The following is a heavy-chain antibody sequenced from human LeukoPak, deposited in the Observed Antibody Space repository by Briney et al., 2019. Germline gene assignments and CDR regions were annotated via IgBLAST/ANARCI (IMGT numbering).Heavy chain of an antibody. V-gene: IGHV4-38-2*01. CDR3: ASSDRRGPGY. CDR1: GYSISSGYY. Sequence: SETLSLTCAVSGYSISSGYYWGGIRQPPGEGLELIGCIYHSGSTYYHPSLKSRVTISVDTSKNHFSLKLSSVTAADTAVYYCASSDRRGPGYWGQGTLVTVSS. J-gene: IGHJ4*02. D-gene: IGHD3-22*01. CDR2: IYHSGST.